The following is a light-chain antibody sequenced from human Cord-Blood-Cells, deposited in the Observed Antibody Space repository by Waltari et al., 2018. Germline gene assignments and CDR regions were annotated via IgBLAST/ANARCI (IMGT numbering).Light chain of an antibody. Sequence: SYELTQPLSVSVALGQTARITCGENNIGSKNVHWYQQKPGQAPVLVIYRDSNRPSGIPERFSGSNSGSTATLTISGAQAGDEADYYCQVWDSSTVFGGGTKLTVL. J-gene: IGLJ3*02. CDR2: RDS. V-gene: IGLV3-9*01. CDR1: NIGSKN. CDR3: QVWDSSTV.